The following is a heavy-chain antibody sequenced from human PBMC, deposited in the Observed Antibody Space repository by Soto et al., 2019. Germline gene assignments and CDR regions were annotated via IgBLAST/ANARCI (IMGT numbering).Heavy chain of an antibody. D-gene: IGHD3-16*02. J-gene: IGHJ3*02. CDR2: INHSGST. CDR3: AREIKAYVWGSYRYGEDAFDI. V-gene: IGHV4-34*01. Sequence: SETLSLTCAVYGGSFSGYYWSWIRQPPGKGLGWIGKINHSGSTNYNPSLKSRVTISVDTSKNQFSLKLSSVTAADTAVYYCAREIKAYVWGSYRYGEDAFDIWGQGTMVTVSS. CDR1: GGSFSGYY.